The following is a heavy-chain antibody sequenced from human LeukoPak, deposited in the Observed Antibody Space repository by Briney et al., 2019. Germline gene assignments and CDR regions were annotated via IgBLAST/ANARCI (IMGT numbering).Heavy chain of an antibody. D-gene: IGHD3-10*01. CDR3: XXXXXXXTHCYYYFDY. Sequence: GGSLRLSCAVSGFTFSDYYMSWIRQAPGKGLEWLSYIRLSSNSVSYADSVKGRFTVSGDNAKNSLSLQMNSLRVDDTAVYYCXXXXXXXTHCYYYFDYWSQGTLVTVSS. V-gene: IGHV3-11*01. CDR2: IRLSSNSV. J-gene: IGHJ4*02. CDR1: GFTFSDYY.